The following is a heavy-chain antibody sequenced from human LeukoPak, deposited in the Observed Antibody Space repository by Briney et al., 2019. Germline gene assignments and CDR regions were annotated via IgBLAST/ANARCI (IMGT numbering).Heavy chain of an antibody. Sequence: PGESLKISCKASGYSFTTHWIGWVRQMPGKGLEWMGILHPGDSDTRYSPSFRGRVTISADKSISTAYLQWSSLRASDSAMYYCARGDTEVAATADFWGQGTLVTVSS. D-gene: IGHD6-19*01. CDR3: ARGDTEVAATADF. J-gene: IGHJ4*02. CDR1: GYSFTTHW. V-gene: IGHV5-51*01. CDR2: LHPGDSDT.